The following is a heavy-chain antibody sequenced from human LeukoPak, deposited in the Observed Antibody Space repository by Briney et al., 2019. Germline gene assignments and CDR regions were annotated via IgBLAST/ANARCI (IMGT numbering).Heavy chain of an antibody. CDR3: AKYVSNCSSTSCFHYYYMDV. CDR1: GFTFSGYW. J-gene: IGHJ6*03. Sequence: GGSLRLSCAASGFTFSGYWMHWVRQPPGKGLVWVSRIKSDGSNIVYADSVKGRFTISRDNSKNTLYLQMNSLRAEDTAVYYCAKYVSNCSSTSCFHYYYMDVWGKGTTVTVSS. CDR2: IKSDGSNI. D-gene: IGHD2-2*01. V-gene: IGHV3-74*01.